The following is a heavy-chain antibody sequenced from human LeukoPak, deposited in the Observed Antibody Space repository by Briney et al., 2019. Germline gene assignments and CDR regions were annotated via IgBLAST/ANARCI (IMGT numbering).Heavy chain of an antibody. J-gene: IGHJ5*02. D-gene: IGHD1-26*01. V-gene: IGHV3-30*02. Sequence: PGGSLRLSCAASGFTFSSYGMHWVRQAPGKGLEWVAFIRYDGNNKYYADSVKGRFTVSRDNSKNTLYLQMNSLRTEDTAVYYCAKIRLVGANDEYNWFDPWGQGTLVTVSS. CDR1: GFTFSSYG. CDR3: AKIRLVGANDEYNWFDP. CDR2: IRYDGNNK.